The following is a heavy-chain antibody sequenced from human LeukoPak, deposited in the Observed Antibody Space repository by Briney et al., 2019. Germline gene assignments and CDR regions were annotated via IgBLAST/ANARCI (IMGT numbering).Heavy chain of an antibody. CDR2: IWHDGRTK. V-gene: IGHV3-33*01. D-gene: IGHD3-10*01. Sequence: PGGSLRLSCAASGFTFSNYGMHWVRQAPGKGLEWVADIWHDGRTKDYGDSVKGRFTISRDNSKNTVYLQMNSLRAEDTAVYYCARDPNYYGSGTMKVGFDNWGQGTLVTVSS. CDR3: ARDPNYYGSGTMKVGFDN. J-gene: IGHJ4*02. CDR1: GFTFSNYG.